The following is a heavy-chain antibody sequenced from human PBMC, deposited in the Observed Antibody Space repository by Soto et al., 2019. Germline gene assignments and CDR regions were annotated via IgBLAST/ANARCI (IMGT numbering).Heavy chain of an antibody. D-gene: IGHD2-15*01. CDR1: GFSLSNARMG. V-gene: IGHV2-26*01. J-gene: IGHJ6*02. CDR2: IFSNDEK. CDR3: ARMRTPDIVVVYGMDV. Sequence: SGPTLVNPTETLTLTCTVSGFSLSNARMGVSWIRQPPGKALEWLAHIFSNDEKSYSTSLKSRLTISKDTSKSQVVLTMTNMDPVDTATYYCARMRTPDIVVVYGMDVWGQGTTVTVSS.